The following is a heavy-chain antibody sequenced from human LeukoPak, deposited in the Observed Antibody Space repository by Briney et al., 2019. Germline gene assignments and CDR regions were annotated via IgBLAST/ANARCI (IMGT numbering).Heavy chain of an antibody. CDR2: ISNNGGYT. CDR3: AKQLGYCSDGSCYFPY. V-gene: IGHV3-23*01. D-gene: IGHD2-15*01. Sequence: GGSLRLSCAASGFTFSSSAMSWIRQAPGKGLEWVSAISNNGGYTYYADSVQGRFTISRDNSKSTLCLQMNSLRAEDTAVYYCAKQLGYCSDGSCYFPYWGQGTLVTVSS. J-gene: IGHJ4*02. CDR1: GFTFSSSA.